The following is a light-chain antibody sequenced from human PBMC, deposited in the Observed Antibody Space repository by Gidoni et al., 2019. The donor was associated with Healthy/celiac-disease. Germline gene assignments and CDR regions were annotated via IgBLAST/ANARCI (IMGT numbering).Light chain of an antibody. J-gene: IGLJ2*01. V-gene: IGLV3-19*01. Sequence: SSELTQDPAVSVALGQTVRIPCQGDSLRTYYPSWYQQKPGQAPVIVIYGKNDRPSGIPDRFSGSSSGDTASLTITGAQAEDEADYYCNSRDSSANHLVFGGGTKLTVL. CDR2: GKN. CDR1: SLRTYY. CDR3: NSRDSSANHLV.